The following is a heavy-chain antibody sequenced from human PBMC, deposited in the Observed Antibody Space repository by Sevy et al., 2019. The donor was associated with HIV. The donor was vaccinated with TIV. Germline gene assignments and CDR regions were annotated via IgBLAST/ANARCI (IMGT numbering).Heavy chain of an antibody. CDR3: ARDLLYGSGWYLPFDY. J-gene: IGHJ4*02. Sequence: GGSLRLSCAASGFTVSSNYMSWVRQAPGKGLEWVSVIYSGGSAYYADSVKGRFTISRDNSKNTLYLQMNSLRAEDTAMYYCARDLLYGSGWYLPFDYWGQGTLVTVSS. D-gene: IGHD6-19*01. CDR2: IYSGGSA. CDR1: GFTVSSNY. V-gene: IGHV3-53*01.